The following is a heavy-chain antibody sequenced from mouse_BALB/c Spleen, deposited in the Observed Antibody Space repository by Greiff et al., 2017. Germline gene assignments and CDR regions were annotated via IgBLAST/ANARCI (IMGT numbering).Heavy chain of an antibody. D-gene: IGHD1-1*01. Sequence: QVQLQQSGAELAKPGASVKMSCKASGYTFTSYWMHWVKQRPGQGLEWIGYINTSTGYTEYNQKFKDKATLTADKSSSTAYMQLSSLTSEDSAVYYCTRSFITTENAMDYWGQGTSVTVSS. CDR3: TRSFITTENAMDY. V-gene: IGHV1-7*01. J-gene: IGHJ4*01. CDR1: GYTFTSYW. CDR2: INTSTGYT.